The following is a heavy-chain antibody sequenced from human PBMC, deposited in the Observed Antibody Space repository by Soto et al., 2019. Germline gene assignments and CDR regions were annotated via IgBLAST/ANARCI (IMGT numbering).Heavy chain of an antibody. J-gene: IGHJ1*01. Sequence: QVQLVESGGGVVQPGRSLRLSCAASGFTFSSYGMHWVRQAPGKGLEWVTLISSDGNKKYYGDSVQGRFTISRDNSKNTLYLEMDSLRPDDTAIYYCAKDQSGSNYGYFQYCGQGTLGTVSS. CDR2: ISSDGNKK. CDR1: GFTFSSYG. V-gene: IGHV3-30*18. CDR3: AKDQSGSNYGYFQY. D-gene: IGHD4-4*01.